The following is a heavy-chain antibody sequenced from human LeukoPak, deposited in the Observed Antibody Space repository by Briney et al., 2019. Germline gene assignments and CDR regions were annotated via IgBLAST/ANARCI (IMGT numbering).Heavy chain of an antibody. CDR3: ARGPPMVRGVPYFDY. Sequence: PGGSLRLSCAASGFTFISNSMSWVRQAPGRGLEGVSVIYSGGSTYYADSVKGRFSISRDNSKNTLYLQMNSLRAEDTAVYYCARGPPMVRGVPYFDYWGQGTLVTVSS. D-gene: IGHD3-10*01. CDR1: GFTFISNS. CDR2: IYSGGST. V-gene: IGHV3-53*01. J-gene: IGHJ4*02.